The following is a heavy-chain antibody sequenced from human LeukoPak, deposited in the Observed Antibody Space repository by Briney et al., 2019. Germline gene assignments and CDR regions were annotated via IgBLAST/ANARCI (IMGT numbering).Heavy chain of an antibody. J-gene: IGHJ5*02. Sequence: PSETLSLTCTVSGGSISSYYWNWVRQPAGKGLEWIGRIYSSGSTNDNPSLKSRVTISVDTSKNQFSLKLSSVTAADTAVYYCARDRMRQQLVPGWFDPWGQGTLVTVSS. D-gene: IGHD6-13*01. CDR2: IYSSGST. CDR3: ARDRMRQQLVPGWFDP. V-gene: IGHV4-4*07. CDR1: GGSISSYY.